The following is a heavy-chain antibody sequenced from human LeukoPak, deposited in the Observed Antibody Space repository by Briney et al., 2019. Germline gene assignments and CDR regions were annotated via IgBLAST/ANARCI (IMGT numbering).Heavy chain of an antibody. D-gene: IGHD6-19*01. CDR2: TYYRSKWYN. V-gene: IGHV6-1*01. J-gene: IGHJ4*02. Sequence: SQTLSLTCGISGDSVSSNTAAWNWIRQSPSTGLEWLGRTYYRSKWYNNYAVSVKSRITINPDSSKNQVSLQLNSVTPEGTAMYYCARENSRGRFDYWGQGTLVTVSS. CDR1: GDSVSSNTAA. CDR3: ARENSRGRFDY.